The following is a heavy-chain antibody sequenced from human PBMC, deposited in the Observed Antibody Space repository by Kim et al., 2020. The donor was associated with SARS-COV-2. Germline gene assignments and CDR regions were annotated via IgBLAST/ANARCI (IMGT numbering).Heavy chain of an antibody. CDR3: AKRTLEQQLGWDWFDP. V-gene: IGHV3-23*01. Sequence: SGERRFTISRDNSKNTLYLQMNSLRAEDTAVYYCAKRTLEQQLGWDWFDPWGQGTLVTVSS. J-gene: IGHJ5*02. D-gene: IGHD6-13*01.